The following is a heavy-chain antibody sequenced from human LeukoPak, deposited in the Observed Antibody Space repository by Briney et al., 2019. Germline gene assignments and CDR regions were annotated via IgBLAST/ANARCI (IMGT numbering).Heavy chain of an antibody. CDR3: ARERCEVSVFGVPQYYFDS. D-gene: IGHD3-3*01. CDR1: VVSIGSHY. CDR2: IYYSGAT. V-gene: IGHV4-59*11. Sequence: PSETLSLTCTVSVVSIGSHYWSWVRQSPGRGLEWIGYIYYSGATNYNPSLKSRVIISLDTSKNQFSLKMNSLTAADTAVYYCARERCEVSVFGVPQYYFDSWGQGTLVTVSS. J-gene: IGHJ4*02.